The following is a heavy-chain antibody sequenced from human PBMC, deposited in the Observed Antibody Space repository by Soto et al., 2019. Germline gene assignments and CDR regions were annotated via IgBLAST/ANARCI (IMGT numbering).Heavy chain of an antibody. CDR1: GDTFSSST. V-gene: IGHV1-69*02. J-gene: IGHJ4*02. CDR3: ATIPLGYCATTTCWGYFDN. CDR2: ISPFLNVT. D-gene: IGHD2-2*01. Sequence: QVQLVQSGAEVKKPGSSVKVSCKASGDTFSSSTISWERQAPGQGLEWMGRISPFLNVTNYAQRFQGRVTITADTSTTTSYMELSSLKSEDTAVYYCATIPLGYCATTTCWGYFDNWGQGTLVSVSS.